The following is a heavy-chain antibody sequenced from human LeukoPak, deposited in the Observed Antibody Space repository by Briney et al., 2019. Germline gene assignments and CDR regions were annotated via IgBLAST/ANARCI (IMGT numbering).Heavy chain of an antibody. D-gene: IGHD3-16*01. Sequence: GGSLRLSCAASGFTFSSYAMTWVRQAPGKGPEWVAYIKHDGSETNYVDSVKGRFTVSRDNVKNSLYLQMNSLRADDTAVYYCSATSGRTGGNSWGQGALVTVSS. CDR3: SATSGRTGGNS. CDR1: GFTFSSYA. CDR2: IKHDGSET. J-gene: IGHJ4*02. V-gene: IGHV3-7*03.